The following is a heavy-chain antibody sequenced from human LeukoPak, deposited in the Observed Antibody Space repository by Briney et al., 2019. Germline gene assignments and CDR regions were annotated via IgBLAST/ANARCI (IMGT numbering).Heavy chain of an antibody. V-gene: IGHV4-34*01. CDR3: ARGRGSGSYYWSFDF. D-gene: IGHD1-26*01. Sequence: SETLSLTCAVYGGSFSGYYWSWIRQPPGKGLEWIGEINHSGSTNYNPSLKSRVTISVDTSKNQFSLKLSSVTAADTAVYYCARGRGSGSYYWSFDFWGQGTLVTVSS. CDR2: INHSGST. CDR1: GGSFSGYY. J-gene: IGHJ4*02.